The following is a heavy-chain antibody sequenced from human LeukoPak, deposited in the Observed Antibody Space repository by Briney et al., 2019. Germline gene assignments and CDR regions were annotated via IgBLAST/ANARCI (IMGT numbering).Heavy chain of an antibody. Sequence: SETLSLTCTVSGGSISSSSYYWGWIRQPPGKGLEWIGSIYYSGSTYYNPSLKSRVTISVDTSKNQFSLKLSSVTAADTAVYYCASQLPGASDYGSGSYYNPGGYWGQGTLVTVSS. CDR2: IYYSGST. CDR3: ASQLPGASDYGSGSYYNPGGY. V-gene: IGHV4-39*01. J-gene: IGHJ4*02. D-gene: IGHD3-10*01. CDR1: GGSISSSSYY.